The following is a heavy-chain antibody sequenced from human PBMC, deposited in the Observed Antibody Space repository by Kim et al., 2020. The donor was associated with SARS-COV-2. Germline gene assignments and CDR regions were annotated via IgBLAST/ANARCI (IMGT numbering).Heavy chain of an antibody. Sequence: GGSLRLSCAASGFTFSSYAMHWVRQAPGKGLEWVAVISYDGSNKYYADSVKGRFTISRDNSKNTLYLQMNSLRAEDTAVYYCARDRYSLDYWGQGTLVTVSS. CDR2: ISYDGSNK. CDR3: ARDRYSLDY. CDR1: GFTFSSYA. V-gene: IGHV3-30*04. D-gene: IGHD6-13*01. J-gene: IGHJ4*02.